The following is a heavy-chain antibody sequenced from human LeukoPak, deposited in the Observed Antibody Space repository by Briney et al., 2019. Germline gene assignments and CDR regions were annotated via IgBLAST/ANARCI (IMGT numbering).Heavy chain of an antibody. CDR2: INHSGST. V-gene: IGHV4-34*01. CDR3: ARFQQWLRPPVGFDI. Sequence: SETLSLTCAAYGGSFSGYYWSWIRQPPGKGLEWIGEINHSGSTNYNPSLKSRVTIPVDTSKNQFSLKLRSVTAADTAMYYCARFQQWLRPPVGFDIWGQGTMVTVSS. CDR1: GGSFSGYY. J-gene: IGHJ3*02. D-gene: IGHD5-12*01.